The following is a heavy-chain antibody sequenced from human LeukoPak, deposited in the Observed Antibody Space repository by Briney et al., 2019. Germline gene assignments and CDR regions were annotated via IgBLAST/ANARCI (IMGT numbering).Heavy chain of an antibody. V-gene: IGHV3-23*01. CDR3: AKDGDDSSGYYYVPIDY. J-gene: IGHJ4*02. Sequence: GGSLRLSCAASGFTFSSYAMSWVRQAPGKGLEWVSAISGSGGSTYYADSVKGRFTNSRDNSKNTLYLQMNSLRAEDTAVYYCAKDGDDSSGYYYVPIDYWGQGTLVTVSS. CDR1: GFTFSSYA. D-gene: IGHD3-22*01. CDR2: ISGSGGST.